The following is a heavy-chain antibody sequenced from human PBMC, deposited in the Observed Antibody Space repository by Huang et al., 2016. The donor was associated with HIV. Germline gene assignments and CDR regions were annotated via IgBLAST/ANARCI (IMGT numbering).Heavy chain of an antibody. CDR2: SYPADSDT. D-gene: IGHD2-21*02. V-gene: IGHV5-51*03. J-gene: IGHJ4*02. CDR1: GYSFTNYW. Sequence: EVQLVQSEAEVKKPGESLKISCRGSGYSFTNYWIGWVRQRHGEGLEWMGVSYPADSDTIYSPSFQGQGTFSADKSTRTAYLQWSSLQASDTAIYYCARSEVLVTAVPFDHWGQGTLVTVSS. CDR3: ARSEVLVTAVPFDH.